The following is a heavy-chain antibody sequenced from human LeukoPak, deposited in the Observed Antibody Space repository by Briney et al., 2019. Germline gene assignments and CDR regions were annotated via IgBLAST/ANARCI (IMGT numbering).Heavy chain of an antibody. Sequence: GGSLRLSCAASGFTFSNYAMGWVRQAPGKGLEWVSAITGSDFITYYADSVKGRFTISRDNYKNTLYLQMNSLRAEDTAVYYCAKWGDYDVLTGYYDPDYWGQGTLVTVSS. J-gene: IGHJ4*02. CDR3: AKWGDYDVLTGYYDPDY. CDR1: GFTFSNYA. V-gene: IGHV3-23*01. D-gene: IGHD3-9*01. CDR2: ITGSDFIT.